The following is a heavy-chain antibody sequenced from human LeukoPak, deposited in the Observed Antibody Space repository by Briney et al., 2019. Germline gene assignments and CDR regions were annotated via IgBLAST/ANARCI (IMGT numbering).Heavy chain of an antibody. Sequence: ASVKVSCKASGYTFTSYGISWVRQAPGQGLEWMGWISAYNGNTNYAQKLQGRVTMTTDTSTSTAYMELSSLRSEDTAVYYCARDPKIAVAGTGVDYWGQGTLVTVSS. J-gene: IGHJ4*02. CDR1: GYTFTSYG. D-gene: IGHD6-19*01. CDR2: ISAYNGNT. V-gene: IGHV1-18*01. CDR3: ARDPKIAVAGTGVDY.